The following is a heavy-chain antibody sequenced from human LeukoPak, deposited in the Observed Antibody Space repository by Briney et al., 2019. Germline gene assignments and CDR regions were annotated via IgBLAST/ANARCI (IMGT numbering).Heavy chain of an antibody. J-gene: IGHJ5*02. D-gene: IGHD3-3*01. Sequence: ASVKVSCKASGYTFTGYYMHWVRQAPGQGLEWMGWINPNSGGTNYAQKFQGRVTMTRDTSISTAYMELSRPRSDDTAVYYCARDPYYDFWSGVFDPWGQGTLVTVSS. V-gene: IGHV1-2*02. CDR3: ARDPYYDFWSGVFDP. CDR1: GYTFTGYY. CDR2: INPNSGGT.